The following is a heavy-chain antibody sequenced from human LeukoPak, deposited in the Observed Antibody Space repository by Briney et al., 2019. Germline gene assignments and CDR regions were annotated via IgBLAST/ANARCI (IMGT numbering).Heavy chain of an antibody. D-gene: IGHD2-21*02. CDR1: GQTFCSYG. J-gene: IGHJ3*02. CDR3: AKEYCGGDCYSPYDAFDI. Sequence: QPGRSLRLFCAAPGQTFCSYGLHCVGQAPGKGLEWVAVISLYGSNKYYADSVKGLFTISRDNSKSTLYLQMNSLRAEYTAVYYCAKEYCGGDCYSPYDAFDIWGQGTMVTVSS. CDR2: ISLYGSNK. V-gene: IGHV3-30*18.